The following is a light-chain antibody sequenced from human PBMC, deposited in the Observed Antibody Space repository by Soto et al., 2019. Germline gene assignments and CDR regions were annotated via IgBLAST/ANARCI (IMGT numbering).Light chain of an antibody. Sequence: IKMNQSPSTLSGSVGDRVTITCRASQTISSWLAWYQQKPGKAPKLLIYKASTLKSGVPSRFSGSGSRTEFTLTISSLQPDDFATYYCQHYTSYSEAFGQGTKVDIK. CDR1: QTISSW. J-gene: IGKJ1*01. V-gene: IGKV1-5*03. CDR3: QHYTSYSEA. CDR2: KAS.